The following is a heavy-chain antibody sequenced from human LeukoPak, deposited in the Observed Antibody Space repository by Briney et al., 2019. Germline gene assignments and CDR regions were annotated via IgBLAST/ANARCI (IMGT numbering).Heavy chain of an antibody. J-gene: IGHJ4*02. CDR3: ARDIPYCSGGSCYGDY. CDR1: GYSFTDKY. Sequence: GASVKVSCKASGYSFTDKYMHWVRQAPGQGPEWMGRINPKSGGTNYAQKFQGRVTITADKSTSTAYMELSSLRSEDTAVYYCARDIPYCSGGSCYGDYWGQGTLVTVSS. CDR2: INPKSGGT. D-gene: IGHD2-15*01. V-gene: IGHV1-2*02.